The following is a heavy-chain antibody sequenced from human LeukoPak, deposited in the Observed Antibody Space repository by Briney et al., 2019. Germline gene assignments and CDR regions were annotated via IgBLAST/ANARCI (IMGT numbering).Heavy chain of an antibody. CDR3: ARDGHRRYYYGSSGRGDVFDI. Sequence: ASVKVSCKASGYTFTNYGISWVRQAPGQGLEWMGWISAYNGNTNYAQKLQGRVTMTTDTSTSTAYMELRSLGSDDTAMYYCARDGHRRYYYGSSGRGDVFDIWGQGTMVTVSS. CDR1: GYTFTNYG. CDR2: ISAYNGNT. V-gene: IGHV1-18*01. J-gene: IGHJ3*02. D-gene: IGHD3-22*01.